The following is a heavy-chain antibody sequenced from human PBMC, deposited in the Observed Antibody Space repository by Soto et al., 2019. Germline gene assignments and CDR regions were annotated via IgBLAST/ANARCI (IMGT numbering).Heavy chain of an antibody. V-gene: IGHV4-31*03. CDR2: IYYSGST. D-gene: IGHD3-16*01. Sequence: SETLSLICTVSGGSISSGGYYWSWIRQHPGKGLEWIGYIYYSGSTYYNPSLKSRVTISVDTSKNQFSLKLSSVTAADTAVYYCARAVGGGDDAFDIWGQGTMVTVSS. J-gene: IGHJ3*02. CDR3: ARAVGGGDDAFDI. CDR1: GGSISSGGYY.